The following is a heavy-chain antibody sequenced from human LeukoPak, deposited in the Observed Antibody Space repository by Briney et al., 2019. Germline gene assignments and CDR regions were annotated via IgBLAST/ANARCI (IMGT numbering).Heavy chain of an antibody. V-gene: IGHV4-59*01. Sequence: SETLSLTCTVSGGSISSYYWSWIRQPPGKGLEWIGYIYYGGSTNYNPSLKSRVTISVDTSSNQFSLMLTSVTAADTAVYYCARGTKTGYTGYDWNYWGQGSLVSVSS. CDR3: ARGTKTGYTGYDWNY. J-gene: IGHJ4*02. CDR1: GGSISSYY. CDR2: IYYGGST. D-gene: IGHD5-12*01.